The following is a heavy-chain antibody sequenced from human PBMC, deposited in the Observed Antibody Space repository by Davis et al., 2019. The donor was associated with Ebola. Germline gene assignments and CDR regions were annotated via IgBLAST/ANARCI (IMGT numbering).Heavy chain of an antibody. V-gene: IGHV3-7*01. J-gene: IGHJ6*03. Sequence: GGSLRLSCAASGFTFSSYWMSWVRQAPGKGLEWVANIKQDGSEKYYVDSVKGRFTISRDNAKNSLYLQMNSLRAEDTAVYYCAGELIPDYYYYYYMDVWGKGTTVTVSS. CDR3: AGELIPDYYYYYYMDV. D-gene: IGHD1-7*01. CDR1: GFTFSSYW. CDR2: IKQDGSEK.